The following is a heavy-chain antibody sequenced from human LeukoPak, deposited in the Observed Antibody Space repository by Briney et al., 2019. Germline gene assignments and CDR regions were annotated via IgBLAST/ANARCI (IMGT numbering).Heavy chain of an antibody. J-gene: IGHJ4*02. CDR1: GFTFSVYG. D-gene: IGHD2-2*01. CDR2: ISYDGTSK. Sequence: GRSLRLSCAASGFTFSVYGMHWVRQAPGKGLEWVAVISYDGTSKYYADSVKGRFTISRDNSRNTLYLQMNSLRTEDTALYYCAKDQVSPSFWGQGTLVTVSS. V-gene: IGHV3-30*18. CDR3: AKDQVSPSF.